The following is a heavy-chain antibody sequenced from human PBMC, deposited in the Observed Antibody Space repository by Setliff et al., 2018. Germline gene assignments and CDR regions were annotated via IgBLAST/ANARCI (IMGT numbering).Heavy chain of an antibody. V-gene: IGHV4-38-2*01. CDR2: IYHSGST. CDR3: ARHGGYSYGPGDYYYGMDV. CDR1: GYSISSGYY. J-gene: IGHJ6*02. D-gene: IGHD5-18*01. Sequence: PSETLSLTCAVSGYSISSGYYWGWIRRPPGKGLEWIGSIYHSGSTYYNPSLKSRVTISVDTSKNQFSLKLSSVTAADTAVYYCARHGGYSYGPGDYYYGMDVWGQGTTVTVSS.